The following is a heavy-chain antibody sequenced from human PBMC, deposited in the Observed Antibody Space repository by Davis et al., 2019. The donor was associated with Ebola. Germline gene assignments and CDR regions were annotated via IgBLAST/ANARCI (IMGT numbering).Heavy chain of an antibody. Sequence: GESLKISCAASGFTFSSYAMSWVRQAPGKGLEWVSAISGSGGSTYYADSVKGRFTISRDNSKNTLYLQMNSLRAEDTAVYYCARGEPRYSKGPMGYWGQGTLVTVSS. J-gene: IGHJ4*02. D-gene: IGHD6-13*01. V-gene: IGHV3-23*01. CDR2: ISGSGGST. CDR3: ARGEPRYSKGPMGY. CDR1: GFTFSSYA.